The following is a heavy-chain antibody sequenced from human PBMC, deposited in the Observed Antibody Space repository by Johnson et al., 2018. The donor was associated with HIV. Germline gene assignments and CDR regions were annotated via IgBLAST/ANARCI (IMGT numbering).Heavy chain of an antibody. J-gene: IGHJ3*02. V-gene: IGHV3-20*04. Sequence: VQLVESGGGVVRPGGSLRLSCAASGFTFDDYGMSWVRQAPGKGLEWVSGINWNGGSTGYADSVTGRFPISRDNAKNSLYLQMNSLRAEDTAVYYCARNYYDSSGLDLWAFDIWGQGTMVTVSS. D-gene: IGHD3-22*01. CDR2: INWNGGST. CDR3: ARNYYDSSGLDLWAFDI. CDR1: GFTFDDYG.